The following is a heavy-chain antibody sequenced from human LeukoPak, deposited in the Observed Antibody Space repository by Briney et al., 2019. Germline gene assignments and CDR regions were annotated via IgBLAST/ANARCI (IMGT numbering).Heavy chain of an antibody. CDR3: AKTGLYSSSSRGYFDY. D-gene: IGHD6-6*01. V-gene: IGHV3-23*01. CDR1: GFTFSNYV. J-gene: IGHJ4*02. CDR2: ISGSGITT. Sequence: GGSLRLPCAASGFTFSNYVMGWVRQPPGEGLQWVSVISGSGITTYYARSVKGRFTISRDNSKNTLYLQMNNLRAEDTAIYYCAKTGLYSSSSRGYFDYWGQGTLVTASS.